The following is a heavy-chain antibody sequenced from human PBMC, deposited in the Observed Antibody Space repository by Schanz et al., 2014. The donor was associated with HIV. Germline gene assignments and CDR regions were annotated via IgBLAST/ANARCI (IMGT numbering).Heavy chain of an antibody. Sequence: QVQLVQSGAEVKKPGASVKVSCKASGYTFIGYYMHWVRQAPGQGLEWMGAINPNSGGTNYAQKVQGRVTMTRDTSISTAYMELTRLRYDDTAVYYCARDLMFTTPLLGMDVWGQGTTVTVSS. CDR2: INPNSGGT. D-gene: IGHD3-16*01. CDR1: GYTFIGYY. J-gene: IGHJ6*02. CDR3: ARDLMFTTPLLGMDV. V-gene: IGHV1-2*02.